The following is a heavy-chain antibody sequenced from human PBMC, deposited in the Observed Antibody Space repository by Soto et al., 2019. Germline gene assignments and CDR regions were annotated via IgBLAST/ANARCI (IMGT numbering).Heavy chain of an antibody. CDR2: ISGSVGTT. V-gene: IGHV3-23*01. J-gene: IGHJ4*02. Sequence: EVQLLESGGGLVKPGGSLRLSCAASGFTFSSYVMSWVRQAPGKGLEWVSTISGSVGTTYYADSVKGRFTISRDNSKNTLYLQMNSLRVEDTAIYYCAKDFYFDYWGQGTLVTVSS. CDR1: GFTFSSYV. CDR3: AKDFYFDY.